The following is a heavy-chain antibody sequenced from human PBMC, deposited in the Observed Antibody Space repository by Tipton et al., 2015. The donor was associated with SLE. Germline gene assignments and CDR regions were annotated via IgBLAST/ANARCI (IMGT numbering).Heavy chain of an antibody. Sequence: LRLSCTVSGHSISSGYSWAWIRQPPGEGLEWIGSIYHSGSTYYNPSLKSRVTISVDTSKNQFSLELHSVTAADTAVYYCARYPMLRGAGDYWGQGTLVIVSS. V-gene: IGHV4-38-2*02. CDR3: ARYPMLRGAGDY. D-gene: IGHD3-10*01. CDR1: GHSISSGYS. CDR2: IYHSGST. J-gene: IGHJ4*02.